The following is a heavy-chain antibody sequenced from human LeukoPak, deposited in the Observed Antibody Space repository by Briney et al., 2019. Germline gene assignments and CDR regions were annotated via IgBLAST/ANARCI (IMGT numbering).Heavy chain of an antibody. Sequence: GGSLRLSCAASGFTFRSYSMNWVREAPGKGLEWVSSISSSSSYIYYADSVKGRFTISRDNAKNSLYLQMNSLRAEDTAVYYCARDGIQLWWDYWGQGTLVTVSS. D-gene: IGHD5-18*01. CDR1: GFTFRSYS. V-gene: IGHV3-21*01. J-gene: IGHJ4*02. CDR3: ARDGIQLWWDY. CDR2: ISSSSSYI.